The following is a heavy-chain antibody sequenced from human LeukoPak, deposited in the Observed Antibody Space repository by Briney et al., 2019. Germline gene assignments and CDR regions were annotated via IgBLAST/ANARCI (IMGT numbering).Heavy chain of an antibody. V-gene: IGHV3-23*01. CDR2: ISGSGGST. Sequence: GGSLRLSCAASGFTFSSYAMSWVRQAPGKGLEWVSAISGSGGSTYYADSVKGRFTISRDNSKNTLYLQMISLRAEDTAVYYCAKQIAVAVYYFDYWGQGTLVTVSS. CDR3: AKQIAVAVYYFDY. D-gene: IGHD6-19*01. J-gene: IGHJ4*02. CDR1: GFTFSSYA.